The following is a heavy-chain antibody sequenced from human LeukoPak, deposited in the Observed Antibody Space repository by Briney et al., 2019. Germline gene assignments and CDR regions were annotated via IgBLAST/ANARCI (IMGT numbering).Heavy chain of an antibody. Sequence: GGSLRLSCAVSGFSVTNNYMSWVRQAPGKGMEWVSVFYVGGATYYADSVKGRFTISRDSSENTLYLQMKSLRAEDTAVYYCARGDGYNFFDYWGQGTLVTVSS. CDR2: FYVGGAT. CDR3: ARGDGYNFFDY. J-gene: IGHJ4*02. CDR1: GFSVTNNY. D-gene: IGHD5-24*01. V-gene: IGHV3-53*01.